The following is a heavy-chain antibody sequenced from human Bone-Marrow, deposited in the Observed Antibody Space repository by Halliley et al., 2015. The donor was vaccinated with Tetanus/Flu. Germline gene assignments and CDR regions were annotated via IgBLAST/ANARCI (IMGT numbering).Heavy chain of an antibody. CDR3: ASVAGGDWGLYHFDQ. J-gene: IGHJ4*02. CDR2: ISTTSTYT. V-gene: IGHV3-11*03. Sequence: WVSYISTTSTYTKYADSVKGRFSISRDNARNSLYLQMNSLRAGDTAVYYCASVAGGDWGLYHFDQWGQGTLVTVSS. D-gene: IGHD2-21*02.